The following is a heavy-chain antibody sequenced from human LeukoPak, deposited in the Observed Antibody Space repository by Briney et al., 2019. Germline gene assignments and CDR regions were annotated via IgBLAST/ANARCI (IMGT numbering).Heavy chain of an antibody. CDR3: ARQTGSGLFILP. V-gene: IGHV4-39*01. J-gene: IGHJ4*02. Sequence: SETLSLTCTVCGVSISSSNSYWGWIRQPPGKGLEWIGSIYYSGNTYYNASLRSQVSISIDTSKNQFSLRLTSVTAADTAVYYCARQTGSGLFILPGGQGTLVTVSS. D-gene: IGHD3/OR15-3a*01. CDR1: GVSISSSNSY. CDR2: IYYSGNT.